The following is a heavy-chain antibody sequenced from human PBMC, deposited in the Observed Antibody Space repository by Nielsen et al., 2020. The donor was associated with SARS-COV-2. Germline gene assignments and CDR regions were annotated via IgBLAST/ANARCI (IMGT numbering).Heavy chain of an antibody. CDR2: IYYSGST. V-gene: IGHV4-4*08. J-gene: IGHJ6*02. Sequence: GSLRLSCTVSGGSISSYYWSWIRQPPGKGLEWIGYIYYSGSTYYNPSLKSRVTISVDTSKNQFSLKLSSVTAADTAVYYCAREGDDWALDVWGQGTTVTVSS. D-gene: IGHD3-9*01. CDR1: GGSISSYY. CDR3: AREGDDWALDV.